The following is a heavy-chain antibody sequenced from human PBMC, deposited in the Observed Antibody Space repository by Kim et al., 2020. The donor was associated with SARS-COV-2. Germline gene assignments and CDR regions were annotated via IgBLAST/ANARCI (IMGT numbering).Heavy chain of an antibody. CDR2: ISSSSSYI. D-gene: IGHD1-26*01. Sequence: GGSLRLSCAASGFTFSSYSMNWVRQAPGKGLEWVSSISSSSSYIYYADSVKGRFTISRDNAKNSLHLQMNSLRAEDTAVYYCAKSYSGSYKGIGDYWGQGTLVTASS. V-gene: IGHV3-21*01. CDR1: GFTFSSYS. J-gene: IGHJ4*02. CDR3: AKSYSGSYKGIGDY.